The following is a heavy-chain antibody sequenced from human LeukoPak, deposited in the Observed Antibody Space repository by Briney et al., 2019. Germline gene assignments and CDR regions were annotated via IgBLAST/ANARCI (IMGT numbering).Heavy chain of an antibody. CDR1: GDSIRNYY. CDR2: IHTSGDT. Sequence: SETLSLTCTVSGDSIRNYYWSWIRQPPGKGLEWIAFIHTSGDTNYNPSLKTRATISVDMSKNQFSLRLGSVTAADTAVYYCASHAADYYYMDVWGQGTTVTVSS. J-gene: IGHJ6*03. V-gene: IGHV4-4*09. CDR3: ASHAADYYYMDV. D-gene: IGHD6-25*01.